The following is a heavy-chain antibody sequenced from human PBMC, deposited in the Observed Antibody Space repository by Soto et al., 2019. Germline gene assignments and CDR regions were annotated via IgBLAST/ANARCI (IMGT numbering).Heavy chain of an antibody. Sequence: QVQLVLSGAEVKKPGASVKVSCKASGYTFTSYGISWVRQAPGQGLEWMGWISAYNGNTNYAQKLQGRVTMTTDTSTSTAYMELRSLRSDDTAVYYCAALYGAYYYYYGMDVWGQGTTVTVSS. V-gene: IGHV1-18*01. CDR2: ISAYNGNT. CDR3: AALYGAYYYYYGMDV. D-gene: IGHD4-17*01. CDR1: GYTFTSYG. J-gene: IGHJ6*02.